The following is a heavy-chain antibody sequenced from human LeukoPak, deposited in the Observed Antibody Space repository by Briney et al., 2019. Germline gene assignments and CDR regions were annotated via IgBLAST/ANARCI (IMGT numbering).Heavy chain of an antibody. CDR3: ARRVTMVRGGSYYYYYMDV. CDR2: ISAYNGNT. CDR1: GYTFTSYG. V-gene: IGHV1-18*01. Sequence: ASVKVSCKASGYTFTSYGISWVRQAPGQGLERMGWISAYNGNTNYAQKLQGRVTMTTDTSTSTAYMELRSLRSDDTAVYYCARRVTMVRGGSYYYYYMDVWGKGTTVTISS. J-gene: IGHJ6*03. D-gene: IGHD3-10*01.